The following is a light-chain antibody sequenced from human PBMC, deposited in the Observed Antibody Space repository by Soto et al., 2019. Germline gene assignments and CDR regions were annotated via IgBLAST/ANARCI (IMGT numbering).Light chain of an antibody. CDR1: SSDVGGYNY. CDR3: CPYAGSFHG. CDR2: DVS. J-gene: IGLJ1*01. V-gene: IGLV2-11*01. Sequence: QSALTQPRSVSGSPGQSVTISCTGTSSDVGGYNYVSWYQQHPGKAPKLMIYDVSKRPSGVPDRFSGSKSGNTASLTISGLQAEDEADYYCCPYAGSFHGFGTGTKVTVL.